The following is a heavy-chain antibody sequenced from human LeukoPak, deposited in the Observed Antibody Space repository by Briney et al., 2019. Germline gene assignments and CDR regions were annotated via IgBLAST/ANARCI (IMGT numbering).Heavy chain of an antibody. D-gene: IGHD6-19*01. V-gene: IGHV4-34*01. Sequence: SETLSLTCAVYGGSFSGYYWSWIRQPPGKGLEWIGEINHSGSTNYNPSLKSRVTISVDTSKNQFSLKLSSVTAADTAVYYCARDPPVAGTSWGQGTLVTVSS. J-gene: IGHJ4*02. CDR1: GGSFSGYY. CDR3: ARDPPVAGTS. CDR2: INHSGST.